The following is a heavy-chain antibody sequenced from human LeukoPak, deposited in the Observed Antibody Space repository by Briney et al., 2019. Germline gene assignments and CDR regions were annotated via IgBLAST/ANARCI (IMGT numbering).Heavy chain of an antibody. Sequence: SETLSLTCTVSGGSISSGDYYWSWIRQPPGKGLEWIGYIHYSGSTYYNPSLKSRVTISVDTSKNQFSLKLSSVTAADTAVYYCARVRDSSGYYVDAFDIWGQGTMVTVSS. CDR1: GGSISSGDYY. V-gene: IGHV4-30-4*08. CDR2: IHYSGST. CDR3: ARVRDSSGYYVDAFDI. D-gene: IGHD3-22*01. J-gene: IGHJ3*02.